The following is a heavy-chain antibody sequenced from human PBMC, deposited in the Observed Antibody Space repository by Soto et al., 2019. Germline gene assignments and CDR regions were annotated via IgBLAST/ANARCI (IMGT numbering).Heavy chain of an antibody. CDR3: VKAVYLLDFDY. CDR2: ISGTGGST. CDR1: GFTFSSYA. V-gene: IGHV3-23*01. Sequence: GGSLRLSCAASGFTFSSYAMTWVRQAPGKGLEWVSTISGTGGSTYYADSVKGRFTISRDNSKNTVYLQMNSLRAEDTAVYYCVKAVYLLDFDYWGQGTLVTVSS. D-gene: IGHD1-20*01. J-gene: IGHJ4*02.